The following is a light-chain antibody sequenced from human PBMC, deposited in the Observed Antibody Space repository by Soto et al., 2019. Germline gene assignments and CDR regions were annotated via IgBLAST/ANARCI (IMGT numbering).Light chain of an antibody. J-gene: IGKJ4*01. CDR2: AAS. V-gene: IGKV1-39*01. CDR1: QSISSY. Sequence: DIQMTQSPSSLSASVGDRVTITCRASQSISSYLNWYQQKPGKAPNLLIYAASSLQSGVPSMFSGSRSGTDLSLTISSLQPEDFATYYCKQSYITPRTFGGGTKVESK. CDR3: KQSYITPRT.